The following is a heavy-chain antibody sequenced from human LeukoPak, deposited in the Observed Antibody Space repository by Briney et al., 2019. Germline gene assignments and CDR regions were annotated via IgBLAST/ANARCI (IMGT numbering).Heavy chain of an antibody. CDR3: ARHGSTGSTWYWFDP. J-gene: IGHJ5*02. Sequence: GGSLRLSCAASGFTFTNYWMHWVRQAPGKGLVWVSHINTDGGSTDYADSVKGRFTISRDNAKNTLYLQMNSLRADDTAVYYCARHGSTGSTWYWFDPWGQGTLVTVSS. CDR2: INTDGGST. CDR1: GFTFTNYW. D-gene: IGHD6-13*01. V-gene: IGHV3-74*01.